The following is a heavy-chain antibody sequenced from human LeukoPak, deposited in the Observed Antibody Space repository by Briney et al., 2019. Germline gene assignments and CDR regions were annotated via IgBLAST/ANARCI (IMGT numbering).Heavy chain of an antibody. Sequence: PSETLSLTCAVYGGSFSGYYWSWIRQPPGKGLEWIGEINHSGSTNYNPSLKSRVTISVDTSKNQFSLKLSSVTAADTAVYYCARPVAGAFVYWGRGTLVTVSS. D-gene: IGHD2-15*01. J-gene: IGHJ4*02. V-gene: IGHV4-34*01. CDR1: GGSFSGYY. CDR3: ARPVAGAFVY. CDR2: INHSGST.